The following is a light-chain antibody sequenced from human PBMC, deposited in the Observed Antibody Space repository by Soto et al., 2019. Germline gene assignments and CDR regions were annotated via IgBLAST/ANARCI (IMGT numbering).Light chain of an antibody. V-gene: IGKV3D-20*02. Sequence: EIVLTQSPGSLYLSPWARATLRCRASQSVSSSYLAWYQQKPGQAPRLLIYGASNRATGFPARFSGSGSGTDFTLTISSLEPEDFAVYYCQQRNNWPLTFGQGTRLEIK. CDR3: QQRNNWPLT. CDR2: GAS. CDR1: QSVSSSY. J-gene: IGKJ5*01.